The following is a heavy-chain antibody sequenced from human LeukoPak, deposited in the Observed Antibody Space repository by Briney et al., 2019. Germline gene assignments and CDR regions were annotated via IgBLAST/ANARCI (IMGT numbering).Heavy chain of an antibody. J-gene: IGHJ4*02. V-gene: IGHV1-18*01. Sequence: ASVKVSCKASGYTFTSYGICWVRQAPGQGLEWMGWISTYNGKTNYAQKFQGRVTMTRDTSISTAYMELSRLRSDDTAVYYCARARSSSWFISAYWGQGTLVTVSS. CDR1: GYTFTSYG. D-gene: IGHD6-13*01. CDR2: ISTYNGKT. CDR3: ARARSSSWFISAY.